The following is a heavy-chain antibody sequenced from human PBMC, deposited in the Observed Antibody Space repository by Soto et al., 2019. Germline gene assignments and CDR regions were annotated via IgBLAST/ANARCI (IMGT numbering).Heavy chain of an antibody. Sequence: QVQLVQSAGEVKKPGASVKVSCKASGYSFTSYGISWVRRPPGQGLEWMGWISPYNGHTQFVERFQGRVTMTTDTSTKTAYMELRNLRSDDTSHYYCSRNLTIIPATHPRLKNYGMDVWGQGTTLNESS. CDR2: ISPYNGHT. D-gene: IGHD1-26*01. V-gene: IGHV1-18*01. CDR3: SRNLTIIPATHPRLKNYGMDV. J-gene: IGHJ6*01. CDR1: GYSFTSYG.